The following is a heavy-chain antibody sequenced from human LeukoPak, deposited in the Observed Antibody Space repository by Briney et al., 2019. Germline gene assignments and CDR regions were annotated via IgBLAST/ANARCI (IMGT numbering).Heavy chain of an antibody. V-gene: IGHV4-30-4*08. D-gene: IGHD3-10*01. CDR1: GGSISSGDYY. Sequence: TLSLTCTVSGGSISSGDYYWSWIRQPPGKGLEWIGYIYYSGSTYYNPSLKSRVTKSVDASKNQFSLKLSSVTAADTAVYYCARDSGAGDFDYWGQGTLVTVSS. CDR2: IYYSGST. J-gene: IGHJ4*02. CDR3: ARDSGAGDFDY.